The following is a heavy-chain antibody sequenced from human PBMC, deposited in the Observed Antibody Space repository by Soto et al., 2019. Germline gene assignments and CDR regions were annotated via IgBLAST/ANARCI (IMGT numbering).Heavy chain of an antibody. V-gene: IGHV2-26*01. J-gene: IGHJ5*02. CDR3: ALIKDCSRTDCYLASFDP. CDR1: GVSRSNGRLG. D-gene: IGHD2-2*01. Sequence: SGPTLVDPTETLTLTCTGSGVSRSNGRLGVGGMGQPPGKALEWRAHSFSNADKSYSTSLESRLTISNDTARGQLVITMTNMDPVHSATYYCALIKDCSRTDCYLASFDPWGQGTLVTVSS. CDR2: SFSNADK.